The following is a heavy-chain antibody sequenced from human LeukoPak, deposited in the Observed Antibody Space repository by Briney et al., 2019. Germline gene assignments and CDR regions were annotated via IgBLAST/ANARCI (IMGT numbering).Heavy chain of an antibody. CDR1: GGSISSYY. Sequence: SETLSLTCTVSGGSISSYYWSWIRQPAGKGLEWIGRIYASGSTNYNPSLKSRVTMSVDTSKNQFSLKLSSVTAADTAVYYCARASITMVRGDAFFAYWGQGTLVTVSS. CDR2: IYASGST. D-gene: IGHD3-10*01. V-gene: IGHV4-4*07. J-gene: IGHJ4*02. CDR3: ARASITMVRGDAFFAY.